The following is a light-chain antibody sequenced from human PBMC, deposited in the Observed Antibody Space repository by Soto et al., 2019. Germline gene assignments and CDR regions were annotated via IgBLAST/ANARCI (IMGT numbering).Light chain of an antibody. CDR3: QQYNSYPYT. Sequence: DIQMTQSPSTLSASVGDRVTITCRASQSISSWLAWYQQKPGKAPKLLIYKASSLESGVTSRFSGSGSGTEFTITISSLQPDDFATYYCQQYNSYPYTFGQGTKLEIK. CDR2: KAS. V-gene: IGKV1-5*03. CDR1: QSISSW. J-gene: IGKJ2*01.